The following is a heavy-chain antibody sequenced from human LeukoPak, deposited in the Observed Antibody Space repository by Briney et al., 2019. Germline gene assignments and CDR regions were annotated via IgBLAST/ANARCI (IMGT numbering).Heavy chain of an antibody. CDR2: ISSSSSYI. CDR3: ARGYSGSYPTL. D-gene: IGHD1-26*01. Sequence: GGSLRLPCAASGFTFSSYSMNWVRQAPGKGLEWVSSISSSSSYIYYADSVKGRFTISRDNAKNSLYLQMNSLRAEGTAVYYCARGYSGSYPTLWGQGTLVTVSS. J-gene: IGHJ4*02. V-gene: IGHV3-21*01. CDR1: GFTFSSYS.